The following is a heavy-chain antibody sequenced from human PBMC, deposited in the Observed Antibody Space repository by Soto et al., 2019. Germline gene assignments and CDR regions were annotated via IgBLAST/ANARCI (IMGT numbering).Heavy chain of an antibody. V-gene: IGHV4-61*01. J-gene: IGHJ4*02. CDR3: ARDSDSSGCFDY. D-gene: IGHD3-22*01. CDR1: GGSGSSGHNY. Sequence: SSETLSLTCSVCGGSGSSGHNYWRLFRQPPGKGLEWIGCIYSRGSAHYNPSLKSRVTISADTSKNQLSLKLTSVTAADTAVYYCARDSDSSGCFDYWGQGTLVTVS. CDR2: IYSRGSA.